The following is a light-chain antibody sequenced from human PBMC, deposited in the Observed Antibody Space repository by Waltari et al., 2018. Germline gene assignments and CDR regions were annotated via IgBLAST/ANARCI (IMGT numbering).Light chain of an antibody. Sequence: QLVLTQSPSASASLGASVKPTCTLSSGHSSNVIAWLQQQPEKGPRYLMKVNSDGSHSKGDAIPDRFAGSSSGAERYLRMSSGQPEDEADYYCQTGGHGTWVFGGRTKLTVL. CDR2: VNSDGSH. J-gene: IGLJ3*02. CDR3: QTGGHGTWV. V-gene: IGLV4-69*01. CDR1: SGHSSNV.